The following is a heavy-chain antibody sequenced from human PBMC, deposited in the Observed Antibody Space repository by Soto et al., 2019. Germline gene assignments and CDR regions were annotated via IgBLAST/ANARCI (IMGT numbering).Heavy chain of an antibody. CDR1: DFTITNDW. CDR3: TTGSVEGV. D-gene: IGHD2-15*01. J-gene: IGHJ6*02. CDR2: IKTKAEGGAT. V-gene: IGHV3-15*07. Sequence: EVKLVESGGGLVKPGGSIRLSCTASDFTITNDWMNWVHQAPGKGLEWVGRIKTKAEGGATDYAAPLKGRFTISRDDSRNTLFLQMNSLKTEDTAVYYCTTGSVEGVWGQGATVTVSS.